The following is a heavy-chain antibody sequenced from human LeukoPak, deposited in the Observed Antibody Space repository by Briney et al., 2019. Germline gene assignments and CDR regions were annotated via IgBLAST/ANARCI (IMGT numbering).Heavy chain of an antibody. D-gene: IGHD2-21*02. Sequence: PSETLSLTCAVYGGSFSDYYWSWIRQPPGKGLEWIGYIYYSGGTNYNPSLKSRVTISVDTSKNQFSLKLSSVTAADTAVYYCASAPEKAYCGGDCPYYFDYWGQGTLVTVSS. J-gene: IGHJ4*02. CDR1: GGSFSDYY. CDR3: ASAPEKAYCGGDCPYYFDY. CDR2: IYYSGGT. V-gene: IGHV4-59*08.